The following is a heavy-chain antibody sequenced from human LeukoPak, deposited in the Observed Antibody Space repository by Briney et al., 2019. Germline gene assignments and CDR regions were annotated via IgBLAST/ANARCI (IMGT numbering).Heavy chain of an antibody. D-gene: IGHD2-15*01. V-gene: IGHV1-69*01. J-gene: IGHJ3*02. CDR2: IIPIFGTA. CDR3: ARDDCSGGSCYPLGAFDI. CDR1: GGTFSSYA. Sequence: SVKVSCKASGGTFSSYAISWVRQAPGQGLEWMGVIIPIFGTANYAQKFQGRVTITADESTSTAYMELSSLRSEDTAVYYCARDDCSGGSCYPLGAFDIWGQGTMVTVSS.